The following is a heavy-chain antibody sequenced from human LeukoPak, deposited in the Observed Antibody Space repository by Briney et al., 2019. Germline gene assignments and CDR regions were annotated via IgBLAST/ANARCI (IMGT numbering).Heavy chain of an antibody. CDR1: GFTFSNAW. Sequence: GGSLRLSCAASGFTFSNAWMSWVRQAPGKGLEWVSRIKSKTDGGTTDYAAPVKGRFTISRDDSKNTLYLQMNSLKTEDTAVYYCTTAYYYDSSAQDWGQGTLVTVSS. D-gene: IGHD3-22*01. CDR2: IKSKTDGGTT. J-gene: IGHJ4*02. CDR3: TTAYYYDSSAQD. V-gene: IGHV3-15*01.